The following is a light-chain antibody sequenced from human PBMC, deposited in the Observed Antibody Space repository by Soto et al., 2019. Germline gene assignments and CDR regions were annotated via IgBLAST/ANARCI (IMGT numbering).Light chain of an antibody. CDR3: QQYNSYSRT. CDR1: QTISSW. J-gene: IGKJ1*01. V-gene: IGKV1-5*01. CDR2: DVS. Sequence: DSQMTQSPSTLSGSVGDRVTITCRASQTISSWLAWYQQKPGKAPKLLIYDVSSLESGVPSRFSGSGSGTEFSLTISSLQPDDFATYYCQQYNSYSRTFGQGTKVDI.